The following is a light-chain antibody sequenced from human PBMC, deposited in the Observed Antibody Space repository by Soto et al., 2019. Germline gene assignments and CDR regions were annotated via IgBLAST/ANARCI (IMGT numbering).Light chain of an antibody. CDR2: GNS. J-gene: IGLJ1*01. V-gene: IGLV1-40*01. Sequence: QSVLTQPPSVSGAPVQRVTISCTGSSSNIGAGYDVHWYQQLPGTAPKLLIYGNSNRHSGVPDRFSGSKSGTSASLAITGLQAEDEADYYCQSYDSSLSGSSVFGTGTKLTVL. CDR3: QSYDSSLSGSSV. CDR1: SSNIGAGYD.